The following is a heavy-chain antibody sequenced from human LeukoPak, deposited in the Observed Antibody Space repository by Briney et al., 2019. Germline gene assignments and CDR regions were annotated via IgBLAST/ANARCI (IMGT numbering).Heavy chain of an antibody. D-gene: IGHD6-19*01. J-gene: IGHJ5*02. CDR1: GFTFDDYA. V-gene: IGHV3-9*03. CDR2: ISWNSGSI. CDR3: AKDTKAVAGTGGWFDP. Sequence: GGSLRLSCAASGFTFDDYAMHWVRQAPGKGLEWVSGISWNSGSIGYADSVKGRFTISRDNAKNSLYLQMNSLRAEDMALYYRAKDTKAVAGTGGWFDPWGQGTLVTVSS.